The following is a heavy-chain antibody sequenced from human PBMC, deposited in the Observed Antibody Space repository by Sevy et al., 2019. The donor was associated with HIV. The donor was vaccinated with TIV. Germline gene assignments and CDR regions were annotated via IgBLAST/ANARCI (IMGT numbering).Heavy chain of an antibody. J-gene: IGHJ5*02. CDR1: GFTLSDSG. CDR2: IQVDGREK. Sequence: GGSLRLSCAASGFTLSDSGVHWVRQAPGKGLEWVAFIQVDGREKFYTDSVKGRFTISRDSSKNTVYLQMNSLRGEDTAVYYCAKRPTAAWGQGTLVTLSS. V-gene: IGHV3-30*02. CDR3: AKRPTAA.